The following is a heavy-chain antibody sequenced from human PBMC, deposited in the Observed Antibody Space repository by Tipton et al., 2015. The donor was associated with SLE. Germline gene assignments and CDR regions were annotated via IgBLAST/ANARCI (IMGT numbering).Heavy chain of an antibody. J-gene: IGHJ4*02. CDR3: VRRRATVINRIYFFDY. V-gene: IGHV4-34*01. D-gene: IGHD4-23*01. CDR1: GGSFSDYF. CDR2: INHSGIT. Sequence: TLSLTCAVHGGSFSDYFWSWIRQPPGKGLEWIGEINHSGITHYNPSLKSRITMSVDTSKSDFSLKLSSVTAADTALYYCVRRRATVINRIYFFDYWGQGSQVTVSS.